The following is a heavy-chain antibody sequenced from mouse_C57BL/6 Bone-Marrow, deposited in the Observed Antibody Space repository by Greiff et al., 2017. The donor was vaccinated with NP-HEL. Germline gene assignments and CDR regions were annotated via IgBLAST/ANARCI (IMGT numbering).Heavy chain of an antibody. D-gene: IGHD2-2*01. J-gene: IGHJ3*01. CDR2: ISSGGSYT. V-gene: IGHV5-6*01. Sequence: EVQRVESGGDLVKPGGSLKLSCAASGFTFSSYGMSWVRQTPDKRLEWVATISSGGSYTYYPDSVKGRFTISRDNAKNTLYLQMSSLKSEDTAMYYCARLWLRFFFAYWGQGTLVTVSA. CDR3: ARLWLRFFFAY. CDR1: GFTFSSYG.